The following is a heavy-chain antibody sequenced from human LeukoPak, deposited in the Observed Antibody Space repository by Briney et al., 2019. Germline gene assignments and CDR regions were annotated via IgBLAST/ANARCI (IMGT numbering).Heavy chain of an antibody. CDR2: IIPIFGTA. Sequence: ASVQVSCQASGGTFSSYAISWVRQAPGQGLEWMGGIIPIFGTANYAQKFQGRVTITADESTSTAYMELSSLRSEDTAVYYCARVSSLVVVVAATSYYGMDVWGQGTTVTVSS. CDR3: ARVSSLVVVVAATSYYGMDV. V-gene: IGHV1-69*01. J-gene: IGHJ6*02. D-gene: IGHD2-15*01. CDR1: GGTFSSYA.